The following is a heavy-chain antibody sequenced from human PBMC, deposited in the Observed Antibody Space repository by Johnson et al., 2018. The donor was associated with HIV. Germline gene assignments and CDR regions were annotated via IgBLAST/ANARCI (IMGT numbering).Heavy chain of an antibody. D-gene: IGHD6-19*01. CDR1: GLSFSNFG. V-gene: IGHV3-30*03. CDR3: ARAVARGQWLANGYI. CDR2: ISSDGSNK. J-gene: IGHJ3*02. Sequence: QVQLVESGGGVVQPGKSLTLSCVGSGLSFSNFGIHWVRQAPGKGLEWVAVISSDGSNKYYADSVKGRFTISRDNSKNTLYLQMNSLRAEDTAVYYCARAVARGQWLANGYIWGQGTMVTVSS.